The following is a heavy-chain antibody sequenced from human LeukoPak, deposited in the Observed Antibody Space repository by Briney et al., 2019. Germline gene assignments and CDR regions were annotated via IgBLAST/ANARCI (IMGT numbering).Heavy chain of an antibody. V-gene: IGHV3-23*01. D-gene: IGHD2-15*01. CDR1: GFTFNNYA. CDR2: IIGSGGNT. CDR3: ATFCSGGDCYSFAP. Sequence: GGSLRLSCAASGFTFNNYAMTWVRQDPGKGLEWVSTIIGSGGNTDYADSVKGRFTISRDNSKDTLFLQMDSLRVEDTAVYYCATFCSGGDCYSFAPWGQGTPVTVSS. J-gene: IGHJ5*02.